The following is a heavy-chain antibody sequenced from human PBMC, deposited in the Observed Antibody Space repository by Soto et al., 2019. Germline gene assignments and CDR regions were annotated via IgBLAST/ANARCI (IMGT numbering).Heavy chain of an antibody. J-gene: IGHJ4*02. CDR3: ARDRVPRSGLNCFFDI. CDR2: IKQDESEK. D-gene: IGHD3-3*01. Sequence: PGGSLRLSCEASGITISRYWMSWVRQAPGKGLEWVANIKQDESEKWYVDSVRGRFTISRENGKNSLYLQMNSLRVEDTAVYYCARDRVPRSGLNCFFDIWGQGALVTVSS. V-gene: IGHV3-7*01. CDR1: GITISRYW.